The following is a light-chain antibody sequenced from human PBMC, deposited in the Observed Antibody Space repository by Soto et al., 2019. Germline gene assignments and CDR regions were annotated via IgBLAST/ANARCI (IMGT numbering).Light chain of an antibody. CDR2: YDD. CDR1: SSNIGENA. J-gene: IGLJ2*01. Sequence: QSVLTQPPSVSAAPRQRVTISCSGSSSNIGENAVNWYQQLPGKAPKLLIYYDDLLPSGVSNRFSGSKSGTSASLAISGLQSEDEADYYCAAWDDSLNGVIFGGGTQLTVL. CDR3: AAWDDSLNGVI. V-gene: IGLV1-36*01.